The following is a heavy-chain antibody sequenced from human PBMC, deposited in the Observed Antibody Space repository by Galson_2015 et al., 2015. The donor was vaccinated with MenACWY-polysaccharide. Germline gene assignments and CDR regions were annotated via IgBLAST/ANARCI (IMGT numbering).Heavy chain of an antibody. J-gene: IGHJ4*02. D-gene: IGHD6-13*01. CDR1: GFTFSSYA. CDR2: ISDRDRT. V-gene: IGHV3-23*01. CDR3: AKNWWRQQVGIDY. Sequence: SLRLSCAVSGFTFSSYAMNWVRQAPGKGLEWVSGISDRDRTYYADSVKGRFTISRDTSKNTLYLQMTSLRDEDTAVYYCAKNWWRQQVGIDYWGQGTLVTVSS.